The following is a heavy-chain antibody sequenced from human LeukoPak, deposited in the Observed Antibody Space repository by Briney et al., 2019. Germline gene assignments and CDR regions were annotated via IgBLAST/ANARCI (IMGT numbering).Heavy chain of an antibody. J-gene: IGHJ3*02. CDR2: IYYSGST. CDR1: GGSISSYY. D-gene: IGHD6-13*01. Sequence: PSETLSLTCTVSGGSISSYYWSWIRQPPGKGLEWIGYIYYSGSTNYNPSLKSRVTISVDTSKNQSSLKLSSVTAADTAVYYCASSSWYRVPIIDIWGQGTMVTVSS. V-gene: IGHV4-59*08. CDR3: ASSSWYRVPIIDI.